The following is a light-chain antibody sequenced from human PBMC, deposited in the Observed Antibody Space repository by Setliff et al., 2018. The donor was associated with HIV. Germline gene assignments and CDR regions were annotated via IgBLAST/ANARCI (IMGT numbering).Light chain of an antibody. V-gene: IGLV2-14*03. CDR2: EDS. J-gene: IGLJ1*01. CDR3: CSFAITDTQV. Sequence: QSALAQPASVSGSPGQSIAISCTGTSGDIGAYKSVSWYQQHPGKAPKLLIYEDSNRPSRVSDRFSGSKSGNTASLTISGLQTEDEADYYCCSFAITDTQVLGTGTKVTVL. CDR1: SGDIGAYKS.